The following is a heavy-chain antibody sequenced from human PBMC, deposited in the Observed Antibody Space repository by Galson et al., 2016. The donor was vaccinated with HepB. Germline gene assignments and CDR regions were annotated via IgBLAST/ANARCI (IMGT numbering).Heavy chain of an antibody. V-gene: IGHV4-30-4*01. CDR2: IFHSGRV. D-gene: IGHD5-12*01. CDR1: GGSISRGDYQ. Sequence: TLSLTCSVSGGSISRGDYQWNWIRQPPGQGLEWIGQIFHSGRVNYTPSLASRVTISVDTSNNHFSLRLTSVTAADTALYYCARQYRGGPSDYWGQGTLVIVSS. J-gene: IGHJ4*02. CDR3: ARQYRGGPSDY.